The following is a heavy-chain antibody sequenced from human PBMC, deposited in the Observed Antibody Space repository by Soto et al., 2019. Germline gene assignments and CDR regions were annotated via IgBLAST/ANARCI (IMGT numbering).Heavy chain of an antibody. Sequence: LRLSCAASGFTFSSYAMHWVRQAPGKGLEWVAVISYDGSNKYYADSVKGRFTISRDNSKNTLYLQMNSLRAEDTAVYYCARPGWSLKDTAMAHFDYWGQGTLVTVSS. J-gene: IGHJ4*02. CDR2: ISYDGSNK. CDR1: GFTFSSYA. V-gene: IGHV3-30-3*01. D-gene: IGHD5-18*01. CDR3: ARPGWSLKDTAMAHFDY.